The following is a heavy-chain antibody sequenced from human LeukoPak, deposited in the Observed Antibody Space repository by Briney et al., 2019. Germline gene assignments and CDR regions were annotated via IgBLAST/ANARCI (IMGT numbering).Heavy chain of an antibody. Sequence: PETLSLTCAVSGYSISSGYYWGWIRQPPGKGLEWIGSIYHSGSTYYNPSLKSRVTISVDTSKNQFSLKLSSVTAADTAVYYCARDRYDYVWGSYRLSFDPWGQGTLVTVSS. J-gene: IGHJ5*02. CDR2: IYHSGST. CDR1: GYSISSGYY. CDR3: ARDRYDYVWGSYRLSFDP. V-gene: IGHV4-38-2*02. D-gene: IGHD3-16*02.